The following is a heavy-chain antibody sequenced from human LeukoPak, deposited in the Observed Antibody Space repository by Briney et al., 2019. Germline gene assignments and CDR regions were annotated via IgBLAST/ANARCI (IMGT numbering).Heavy chain of an antibody. V-gene: IGHV3-23*01. Sequence: GGSLRLSCAASGFTFSNYAMSWVRRAPGQGLDWVSAISDSGVTAYCADSVKGRFTISRDNSKSTLYLQMNSLRAEDTAVYYCANLNAPYWGNFDYWGQGTLVTVSS. CDR2: ISDSGVTA. CDR3: ANLNAPYWGNFDY. D-gene: IGHD3-16*01. J-gene: IGHJ4*02. CDR1: GFTFSNYA.